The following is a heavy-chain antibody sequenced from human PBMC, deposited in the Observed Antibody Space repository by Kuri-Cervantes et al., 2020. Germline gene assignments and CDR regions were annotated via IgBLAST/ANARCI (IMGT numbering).Heavy chain of an antibody. CDR2: ISYDGSNK. D-gene: IGHD2-2*02. CDR3: RRYCSSTSCYNWYFDL. CDR1: GFTFSSYA. V-gene: IGHV3-30-3*01. J-gene: IGHJ2*01. Sequence: LSLTCAASGFTFSSYAVHWVRQAPGKGLEWVAVISYDGSNKYYADSVKGRFTISRDNSKNTLYLQMNSLRAEDTAVYYCRRYCSSTSCYNWYFDLWGRGTLVTVSS.